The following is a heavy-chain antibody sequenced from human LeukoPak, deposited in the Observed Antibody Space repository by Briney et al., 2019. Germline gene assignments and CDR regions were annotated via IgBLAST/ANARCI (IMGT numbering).Heavy chain of an antibody. J-gene: IGHJ4*02. CDR1: GGSFSGYY. V-gene: IGHV4-34*01. Sequence: PSETLSLTCAVYGGSFSGYYWSWIRQPPGKGREWMGEINHSGSTNYNPSLKSRVTISVDTSKTQFSLKLSSVTAADTAVYYCARRGVVPAARRQFDYWGQGTLVTVSS. CDR2: INHSGST. CDR3: ARRGVVPAARRQFDY. D-gene: IGHD2-2*01.